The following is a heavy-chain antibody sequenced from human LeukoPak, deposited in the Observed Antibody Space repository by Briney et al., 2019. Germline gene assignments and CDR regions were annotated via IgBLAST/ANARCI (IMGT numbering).Heavy chain of an antibody. CDR2: ISTSSGNT. CDR1: GFTFSSNA. J-gene: IGHJ4*02. V-gene: IGHV3-23*01. D-gene: IGHD1-1*01. CDR3: ATTKQARRYFDY. Sequence: GGSLRLSCAGSGFTFSSNALSWVRQAPGKGLEWVSAISTSSGNTYYADSVRGRFTISRDNSKNTLYLQMNTLRAEDTAVYYCATTKQARRYFDYWGQGTLVTVSS.